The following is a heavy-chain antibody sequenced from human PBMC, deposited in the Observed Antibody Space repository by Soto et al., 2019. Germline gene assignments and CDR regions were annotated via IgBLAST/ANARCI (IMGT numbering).Heavy chain of an antibody. D-gene: IGHD3-16*01. V-gene: IGHV1-3*01. Sequence: ASVKVSCKASGYTFTSYAMHWVRQAPGQRLEWMGWINAGNGNKKYSQKFQGRVTITRDTSASTAYMELSSLRSEDTAVYYCARAVGGPTSNLDDWGQGTLVTVSS. CDR1: GYTFTSYA. CDR3: ARAVGGPTSNLDD. CDR2: INAGNGNK. J-gene: IGHJ4*02.